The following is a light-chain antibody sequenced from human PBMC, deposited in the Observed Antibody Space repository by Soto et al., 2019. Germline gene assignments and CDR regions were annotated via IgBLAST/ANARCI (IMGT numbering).Light chain of an antibody. J-gene: IGKJ4*01. CDR2: DAI. V-gene: IGKV1-33*01. CDR1: QDISNY. CDR3: QRYDNVPLT. Sequence: DIQMTQSPSSLSASVGDRVTITCQASQDISNYLNWYQQKPGKAPKLLIYDAINLETGVPSRFGGSGSGTDFTVTISSLQPEDIETYYCQRYDNVPLTFGGGTRVEIK.